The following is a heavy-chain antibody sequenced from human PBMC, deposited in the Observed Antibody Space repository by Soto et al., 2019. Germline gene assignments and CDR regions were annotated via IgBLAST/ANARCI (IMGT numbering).Heavy chain of an antibody. V-gene: IGHV4-30-4*01. D-gene: IGHD4-4*01. Sequence: QVQLQESGPGLVKPSQTLSLTCTVSGGSISSVDYKWSWIRQPPGKGLEWIGYIYYSGYNYNNPSLKSRVTMSVDTSKNLFSLKLSSVTAADTAVYYCARSDNYVPFEYWGQGTLVTVSS. CDR3: ARSDNYVPFEY. J-gene: IGHJ4*02. CDR1: GGSISSVDYK. CDR2: IYYSGYN.